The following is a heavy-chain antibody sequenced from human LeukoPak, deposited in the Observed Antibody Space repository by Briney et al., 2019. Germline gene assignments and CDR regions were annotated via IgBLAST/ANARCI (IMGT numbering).Heavy chain of an antibody. J-gene: IGHJ4*02. D-gene: IGHD3-3*01. CDR1: GGSINSSIYY. CDR3: ARRKYDFWSGYYDLDY. Sequence: SETLSLTCTVSGGSINSSIYYWGWIRQPPGKGLEWIGSIYYSGSTYYNPSFKSRVTMSVDTSKNHFSLKLSSVTAADTAVYYCARRKYDFWSGYYDLDYWGQGTLVTVSS. CDR2: IYYSGST. V-gene: IGHV4-39*02.